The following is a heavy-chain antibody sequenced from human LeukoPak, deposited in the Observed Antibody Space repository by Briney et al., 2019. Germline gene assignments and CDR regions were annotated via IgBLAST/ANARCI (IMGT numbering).Heavy chain of an antibody. CDR3: GKGLLTAIDY. CDR1: GFTFSNYA. J-gene: IGHJ4*02. Sequence: GSLRLSCAASGFTFSNYAMSWVRQAPGRGLEWVSGISGSGSSTYYAESVKGRFTISRDNSKNTVDLQMNSLRAEDTAVYYCGKGLLTAIDYWGQGTLVSVSS. CDR2: ISGSGSST. V-gene: IGHV3-23*01. D-gene: IGHD2-21*02.